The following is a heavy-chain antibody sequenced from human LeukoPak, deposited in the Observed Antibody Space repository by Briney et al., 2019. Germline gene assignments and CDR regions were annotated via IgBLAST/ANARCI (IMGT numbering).Heavy chain of an antibody. CDR2: ISSSGSTI. Sequence: SGGSLRLSCAASGFTFSDYYMSWIRQAPGKGLEWVSYISSSGSTIYYADSVKGRFTISRVNAKNSLYLQMNSLRAEDTAVYYCARGLSMIREYYDFWSGYSYYFDYWGQGTLVTVSS. V-gene: IGHV3-11*04. CDR1: GFTFSDYY. D-gene: IGHD3-3*01. CDR3: ARGLSMIREYYDFWSGYSYYFDY. J-gene: IGHJ4*02.